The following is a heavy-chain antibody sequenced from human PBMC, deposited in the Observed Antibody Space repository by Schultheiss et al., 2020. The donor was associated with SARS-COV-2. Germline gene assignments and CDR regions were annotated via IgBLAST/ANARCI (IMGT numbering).Heavy chain of an antibody. V-gene: IGHV1-18*04. J-gene: IGHJ4*02. CDR2: ISAYNGNT. CDR1: GYTFTGYY. D-gene: IGHD3-3*01. Sequence: ASVKVSCKASGYTFTGYYMHWVRQAPGQGLEWMGWISAYNGNTNYAQKLQGRVTMTTDTSTSTAYMELRSLRSDDTAVYYCARGSVKTYDFWSGYYPKYFDYWGQGTLVTVSS. CDR3: ARGSVKTYDFWSGYYPKYFDY.